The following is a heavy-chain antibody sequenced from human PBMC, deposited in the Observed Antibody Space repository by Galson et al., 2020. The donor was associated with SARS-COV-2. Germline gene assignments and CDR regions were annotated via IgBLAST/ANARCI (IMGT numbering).Heavy chain of an antibody. V-gene: IGHV4-39*07. CDR1: GGSTISSSYY. J-gene: IGHJ4*02. Sequence: ASETLSLTCTVSGGSTISSSYYWGWIRQPPGKGLEWIGSMYYSGSTYYNPSLKSRVTMSVDTSKNQFSLKVNSLTAADTAVYYCARTSDSYYQYYYDYWGQGTLVTVSS. CDR2: MYYSGST. CDR3: ARTSDSYYQYYYDY. D-gene: IGHD1-26*01.